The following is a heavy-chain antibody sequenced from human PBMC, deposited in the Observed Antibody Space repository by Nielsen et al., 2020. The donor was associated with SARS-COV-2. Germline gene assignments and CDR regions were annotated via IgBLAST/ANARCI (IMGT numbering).Heavy chain of an antibody. Sequence: LSCTVSGGSISSSSYYWGWIRQPPGKGLEWIGSIYYSGSTYYNPSLKSRVTISVDTSKNQFSLKLSSVTAADTAVYYCARHGIVGATIDYWGQGTLVTVSS. CDR3: ARHGIVGATIDY. CDR1: GGSISSSSYY. J-gene: IGHJ4*02. V-gene: IGHV4-39*01. CDR2: IYYSGST. D-gene: IGHD1-26*01.